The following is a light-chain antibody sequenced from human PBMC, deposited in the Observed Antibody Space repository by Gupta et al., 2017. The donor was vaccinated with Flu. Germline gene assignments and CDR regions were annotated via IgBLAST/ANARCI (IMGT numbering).Light chain of an antibody. CDR2: DDR. Sequence: TASSTCRGYNIGNKIVPWYQLNPGQAPKVVVPDDRERPSGIPERFSGSNSGNTATLTITRLETGDEADYYCQMWDSRIDVLWVFGGGTKLTVV. J-gene: IGLJ3*02. CDR1: NIGNKI. CDR3: QMWDSRIDVLWV. V-gene: IGLV3-21*02.